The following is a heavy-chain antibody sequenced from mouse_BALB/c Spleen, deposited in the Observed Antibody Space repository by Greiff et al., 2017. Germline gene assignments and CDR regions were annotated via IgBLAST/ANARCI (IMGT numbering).Heavy chain of an antibody. Sequence: QVQLQQSGAELVRPGVSVKISCKGSGYTFTDYAMHWVKQSHAKSLEWIGVISTYYGDASYNQKFKGKATMTVDKSSSTAYMELARLTSEDSAIYYCARGDTGLYWYFDVWGAGTTVTVSS. CDR1: GYTFTDYA. CDR2: ISTYYGDA. D-gene: IGHD4-1*01. CDR3: ARGDTGLYWYFDV. V-gene: IGHV1S137*01. J-gene: IGHJ1*01.